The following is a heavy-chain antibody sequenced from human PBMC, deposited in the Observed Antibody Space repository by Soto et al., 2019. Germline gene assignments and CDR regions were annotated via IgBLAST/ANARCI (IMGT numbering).Heavy chain of an antibody. CDR2: IYWDDDK. CDR1: GFSFTTDGMG. D-gene: IGHD6-13*01. J-gene: IGHJ4*02. V-gene: IGHV2-5*02. CDR3: APLYWAASGTRYYFDY. Sequence: QITLKESGPTLVKPTQTLTLTCTFSGFSFTTDGMGVGWIRQPPGKALEWLALIYWDDDKRYSPSLKSRLTLTKDGSRNRVVLTFTNMDPADTATYYCAPLYWAASGTRYYFDYWCQGTLVTVSS.